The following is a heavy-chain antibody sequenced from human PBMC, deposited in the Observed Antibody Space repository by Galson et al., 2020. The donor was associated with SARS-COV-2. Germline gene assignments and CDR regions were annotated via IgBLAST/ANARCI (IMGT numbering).Heavy chain of an antibody. Sequence: SETMSLTCTVSSGSLSSYYWSWIRQPTGKGLEWIGYIYYIGSPNYNPSPKTRVTISVDTSKNQFSLKLSSLTVADTPVYYCARQTYYDSSGYSDLGFDYWGQGTLVTVSS. CDR3: ARQTYYDSSGYSDLGFDY. CDR2: IYYIGSP. D-gene: IGHD3-22*01. V-gene: IGHV4-59*01. J-gene: IGHJ4*02. CDR1: SGSLSSYY.